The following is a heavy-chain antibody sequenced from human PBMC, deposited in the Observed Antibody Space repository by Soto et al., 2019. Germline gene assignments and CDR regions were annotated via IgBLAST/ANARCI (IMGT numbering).Heavy chain of an antibody. CDR1: GYTFSSYA. Sequence: QVQLVQSGTEVKKPGASVKVSCKASGYTFSSYAMHWVRQAPGQRLEWMGWINAGNGDTKYSQKFQARVTITRDTSASTVYMELSSLRSEDTAVYYCARAQGGYSGSYRFDYWGQGTLVTVSS. CDR3: ARAQGGYSGSYRFDY. V-gene: IGHV1-3*01. D-gene: IGHD1-26*01. CDR2: INAGNGDT. J-gene: IGHJ4*02.